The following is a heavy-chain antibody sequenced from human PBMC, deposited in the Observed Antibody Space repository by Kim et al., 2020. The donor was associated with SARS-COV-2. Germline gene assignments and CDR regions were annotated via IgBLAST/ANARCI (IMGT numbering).Heavy chain of an antibody. Sequence: SETLSLTCAVYGGSFSGYYWSWIRQPPGKGLEWIGEINHSGSTNYNPSLKSRVTISVDTSKNQFSLKLSSVTAADTAVYYCARGSGWRRTTTIDYWGQGTLVTVSS. CDR3: ARGSGWRRTTTIDY. J-gene: IGHJ4*02. D-gene: IGHD6-19*01. CDR2: INHSGST. V-gene: IGHV4-34*01. CDR1: GGSFSGYY.